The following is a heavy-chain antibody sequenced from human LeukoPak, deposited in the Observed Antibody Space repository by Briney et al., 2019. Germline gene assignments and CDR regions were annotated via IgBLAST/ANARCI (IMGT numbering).Heavy chain of an antibody. CDR1: GGSISSGGYY. D-gene: IGHD2-21*02. Sequence: PSQTLSLTCTVSGGSISSGGYYWSWIRQHPGKGLEWIGYIYYSGSTYYNPSLKSRVTISVDTSKNQFSLKLSSVTAADTAVYYCARVLEDCGGDCCPGGFDYWGQGTLVTVSS. J-gene: IGHJ4*02. CDR2: IYYSGST. CDR3: ARVLEDCGGDCCPGGFDY. V-gene: IGHV4-31*03.